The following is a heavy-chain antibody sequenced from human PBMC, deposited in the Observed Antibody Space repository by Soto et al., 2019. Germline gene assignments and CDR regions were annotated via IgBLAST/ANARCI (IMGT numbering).Heavy chain of an antibody. CDR3: ASWREREHAYGV. CDR2: PYDVDGT. D-gene: IGHD3-16*01. Sequence: WESLRLSCAVLGFTLSGKRCVACVRQARGKRVECISAPYDVDGTFYADSVKGRFTTTSDSSKTTVYLQMNGLRPDDTAVYYCASWREREHAYGVWGRGTTVTVSS. V-gene: IGHV3-53*01. CDR1: GFTLSGKRC. J-gene: IGHJ6*01.